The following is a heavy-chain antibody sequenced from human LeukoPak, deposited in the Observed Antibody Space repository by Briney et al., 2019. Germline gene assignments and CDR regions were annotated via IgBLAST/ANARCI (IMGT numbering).Heavy chain of an antibody. V-gene: IGHV3-11*01. CDR1: GFTFSDYY. D-gene: IGHD5-18*01. J-gene: IGHJ6*02. CDR2: ISSSGSTI. Sequence: PGGSLRLSCAASGFTFSDYYMSWIRQAPGKGLEWVSYISSSGSTIYYADSVKGRFTISRDNAKNSLYLQMNSLRAEDTAVYYCARGGYSYGHRAYYCYGMDVWGQGTTVTVSS. CDR3: ARGGYSYGHRAYYCYGMDV.